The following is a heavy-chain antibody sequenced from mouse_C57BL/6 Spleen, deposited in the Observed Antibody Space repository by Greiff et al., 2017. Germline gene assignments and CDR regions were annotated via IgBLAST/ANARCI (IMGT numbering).Heavy chain of an antibody. Sequence: VQLQESGAELVRPGASVKLSCKASGYTFTDYYINWVKQRPGQGLEWIARIYPGSGNTYYNEKFKGKATLTAEKSSSTAYMQLSSLTSEDSAVYFCARYDDYDFDYWGQGTTLTVSS. J-gene: IGHJ2*01. V-gene: IGHV1-76*01. CDR3: ARYDDYDFDY. D-gene: IGHD2-4*01. CDR1: GYTFTDYY. CDR2: IYPGSGNT.